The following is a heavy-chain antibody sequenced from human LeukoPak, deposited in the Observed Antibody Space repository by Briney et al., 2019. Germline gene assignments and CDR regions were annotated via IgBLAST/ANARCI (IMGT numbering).Heavy chain of an antibody. D-gene: IGHD4-17*01. V-gene: IGHV4-38-2*02. J-gene: IGHJ4*02. Sequence: SETLSLTCTVSGYSIISGYYWGWIRQPPGKGREWIGSIYHSGSTYYTPSLKSRVTISVDTSKNQFSLKLSSVTAEDTAVYYCARRSMTTVTIIDYWGQGTLVTVSS. CDR1: GYSIISGYY. CDR2: IYHSGST. CDR3: ARRSMTTVTIIDY.